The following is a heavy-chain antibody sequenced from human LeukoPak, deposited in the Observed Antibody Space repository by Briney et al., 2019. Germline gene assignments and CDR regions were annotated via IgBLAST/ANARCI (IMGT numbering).Heavy chain of an antibody. V-gene: IGHV1-8*01. CDR1: GYTFTTYE. CDR2: MNPNSGNT. D-gene: IGHD6-19*01. J-gene: IGHJ5*02. CDR3: ARGRGSGHKENWFDP. Sequence: ASVKVSCKASGYTFTTYEINWVRQATGQGLEWMGSMNPNSGNTGYTQKFQGRVTRARNTSISTAYMELSSLRSEDTAVYYCARGRGSGHKENWFDPWGQGTLVTVSS.